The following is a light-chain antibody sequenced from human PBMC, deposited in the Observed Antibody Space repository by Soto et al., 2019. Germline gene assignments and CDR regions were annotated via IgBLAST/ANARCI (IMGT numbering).Light chain of an antibody. V-gene: IGKV3-15*01. CDR1: QSVNSN. J-gene: IGKJ3*01. CDR3: QSGGT. CDR2: DAS. Sequence: EIVMTQSPATLSVSPGERATLSCRASQSVNSNLAWYQQKPGQAPRLLIYDASTRATGIPARFSGSGSRTEFTLTISSLQSEDFAVYYCQSGGTFGPGAKVDFK.